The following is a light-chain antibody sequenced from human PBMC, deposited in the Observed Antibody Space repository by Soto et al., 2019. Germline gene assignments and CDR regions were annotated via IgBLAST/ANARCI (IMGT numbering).Light chain of an antibody. J-gene: IGLJ2*01. CDR2: LNSDGSH. V-gene: IGLV4-69*01. CDR3: QTWGTAIVV. CDR1: GGHSNYA. Sequence: QSVLTQSPSASASLGASVKLTCTLSGGHSNYAIAWHQQQPEKGPRYLMKLNSDGSHSKGDGIPDRFSGSSSGAERYLTISSLQSEDEADYYCQTWGTAIVVFGGGTKLTVL.